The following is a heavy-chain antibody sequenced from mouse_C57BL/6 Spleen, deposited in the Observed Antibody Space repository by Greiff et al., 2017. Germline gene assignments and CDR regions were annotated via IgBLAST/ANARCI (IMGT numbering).Heavy chain of an antibody. CDR1: GYTFTSYW. CDR3: TSLSTVVQSDV. D-gene: IGHD1-1*01. CDR2: IYPGNSDT. J-gene: IGHJ2*01. V-gene: IGHV1-5*01. Sequence: EVQLQQSGTVLARPGASVKMSCKTSGYTFTSYWMHWVKQRPGQGLEWIGAIYPGNSDTSYNQKFKGKATLTAVKSASTAYMELSSLTNEDSAVYYCTSLSTVVQSDVWGPGTTLTVSS.